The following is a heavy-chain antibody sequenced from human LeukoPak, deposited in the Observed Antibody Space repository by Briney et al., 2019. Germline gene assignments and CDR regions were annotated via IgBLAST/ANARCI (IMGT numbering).Heavy chain of an antibody. CDR2: IYSSGST. J-gene: IGHJ4*02. CDR1: GGSFNNYY. D-gene: IGHD2-15*01. CDR3: ARARGRLLLIDY. V-gene: IGHV4-4*07. Sequence: SETLSLTCTVSGGSFNNYYWNWIRQPAGKGLEWIGRIYSSGSTYYNPSLKSRVTMSVDTSKNQFSLNLTSVTAADSAVYYCARARGRLLLIDYWGQGTLVTVSS.